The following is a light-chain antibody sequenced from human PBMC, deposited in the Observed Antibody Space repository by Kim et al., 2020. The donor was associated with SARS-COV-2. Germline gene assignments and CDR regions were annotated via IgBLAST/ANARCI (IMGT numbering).Light chain of an antibody. CDR1: QSIDRN. J-gene: IGKJ2*01. Sequence: DIQMTQSPSSLSTSVGDRVTIACRASQSIDRNLNWYQHKPGKAPRFLIYGASNLQSGVPSRFRGSGSGTDFTLTITNLQPEDFATYYCQQSFSAPHTFGPGPSWRS. CDR3: QQSFSAPHT. CDR2: GAS. V-gene: IGKV1-39*01.